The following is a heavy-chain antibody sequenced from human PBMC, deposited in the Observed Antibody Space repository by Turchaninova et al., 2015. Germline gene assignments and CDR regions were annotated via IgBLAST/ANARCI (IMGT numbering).Heavy chain of an antibody. V-gene: IGHV1-69-2*01. CDR2: VDPEDGET. CDR1: GHTFSDYY. Sequence: EVLLLQSGAEVKKPGATVRIYCKVYGHTFSDYYMHWVKQAPGKGLQWMGVVDPEDGETRYAEKYQCRLTISADITTDTTYLNLNILRSEDTAIYYCATTLYSRKYSFDYWGQGTLVTVSS. D-gene: IGHD1-26*01. J-gene: IGHJ4*02. CDR3: ATTLYSRKYSFDY.